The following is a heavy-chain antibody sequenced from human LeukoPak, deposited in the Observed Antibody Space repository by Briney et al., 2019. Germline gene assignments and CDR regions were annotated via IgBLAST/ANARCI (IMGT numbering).Heavy chain of an antibody. D-gene: IGHD2-2*03. Sequence: SETLSLTCSVSGGSISSSTYYWGWIRQPRGKGLEWIVNIYNSGSTYYNPSLKSRVTISVDTSKNQFSLRLSSVTAADTAVYYCARHSRLDKSSLSWADYWGQGTLVTVSS. CDR2: IYNSGST. CDR3: ARHSRLDKSSLSWADY. J-gene: IGHJ4*02. CDR1: GGSISSSTYY. V-gene: IGHV4-39*01.